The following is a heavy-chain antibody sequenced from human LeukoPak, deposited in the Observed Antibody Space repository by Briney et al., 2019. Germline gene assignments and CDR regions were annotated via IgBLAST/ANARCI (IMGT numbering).Heavy chain of an antibody. CDR1: GGSISGYY. V-gene: IGHV4-59*08. D-gene: IGHD2-15*01. CDR3: ARGTGSFSCYNAY. CDR2: IYYPGST. Sequence: PSETLSLTCTVSGGSISGYYWSWMRQPPRKGREWIGHIYYPGSTNYNPSLKSRVTISVDTSKYQLSLKLSSVTAADTAVYYCARGTGSFSCYNAYWGQGTLVTVSS. J-gene: IGHJ4*02.